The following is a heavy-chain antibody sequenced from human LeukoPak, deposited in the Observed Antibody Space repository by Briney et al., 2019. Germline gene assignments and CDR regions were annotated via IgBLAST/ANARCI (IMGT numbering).Heavy chain of an antibody. CDR1: GYSFTSYW. J-gene: IGHJ6*02. D-gene: IGHD2-8*01. Sequence: GESLKISCKGSGYSFTSYWIGWVRQMPGKGLEWMGIIYPGDSDTRYSPSFQGQVTISADKSISTAYLQWSSLKASDTAMYYCARQKSGVDCCYGMDVWGQGTTVTVSS. CDR3: ARQKSGVDCCYGMDV. CDR2: IYPGDSDT. V-gene: IGHV5-51*01.